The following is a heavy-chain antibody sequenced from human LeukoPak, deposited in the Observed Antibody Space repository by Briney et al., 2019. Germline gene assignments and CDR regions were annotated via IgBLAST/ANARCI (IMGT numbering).Heavy chain of an antibody. Sequence: GGSLRLSCAASGFTFSSYWMSWVRQAPGKGLEWVANIKQDGSEKYYVDSVKGRFTISRDNAKNSLYLQMNSLGAEDTAVYYCARPRGYCSGGSCRYYFDYWGQGTLVTVSS. CDR3: ARPRGYCSGGSCRYYFDY. V-gene: IGHV3-7*01. CDR1: GFTFSSYW. D-gene: IGHD2-15*01. CDR2: IKQDGSEK. J-gene: IGHJ4*02.